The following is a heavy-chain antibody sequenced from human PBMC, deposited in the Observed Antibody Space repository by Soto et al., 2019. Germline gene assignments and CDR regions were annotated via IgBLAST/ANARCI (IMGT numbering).Heavy chain of an antibody. Sequence: SETLSLTCTVSGGSISSSSYYWGWIRQPPGKGLEWIGSIYYSGSTYYNPSLKSRVTISVDTSKNQFSLKLSSVTAADTAVYYCARLEYQLLYSDYWGQGTLVT. CDR1: GGSISSSSYY. D-gene: IGHD2-2*01. V-gene: IGHV4-39*01. CDR2: IYYSGST. J-gene: IGHJ4*02. CDR3: ARLEYQLLYSDY.